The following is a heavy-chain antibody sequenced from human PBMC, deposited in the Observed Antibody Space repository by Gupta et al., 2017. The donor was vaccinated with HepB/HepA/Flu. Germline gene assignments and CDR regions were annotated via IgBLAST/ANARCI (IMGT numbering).Heavy chain of an antibody. CDR1: GGSVNVDSYY. D-gene: IGHD6-25*01. J-gene: IGHJ5*01. Sequence: QVQLQESGPGLVKPSETLTLTCSVSGGSVNVDSYYWTWIRQPPGKGLEWIAYIYSNGDTYYNPSLKSGVAIPMDQSRTHFSLILTSGPAAARAVIYGARDNGFKAWIDSWARGPWSPSPQ. V-gene: IGHV4-61*01. CDR3: ARDNGFKAWIDS. CDR2: IYSNGDT.